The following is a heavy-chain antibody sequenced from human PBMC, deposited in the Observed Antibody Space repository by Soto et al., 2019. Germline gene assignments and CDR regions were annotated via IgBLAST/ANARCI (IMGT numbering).Heavy chain of an antibody. CDR1: GFTFINYW. CDR2: IKQDGGEK. D-gene: IGHD1-26*01. Sequence: GGSLRLSCVASGFTFINYWMSWVRQAPGKGLEWVANIKQDGGEKYYVDSVKGRFTISRDNAKNSLYLQMNSLRAGDTAVYYCARTKANKWFDPWGQGTLVTVSS. J-gene: IGHJ5*02. V-gene: IGHV3-7*03. CDR3: ARTKANKWFDP.